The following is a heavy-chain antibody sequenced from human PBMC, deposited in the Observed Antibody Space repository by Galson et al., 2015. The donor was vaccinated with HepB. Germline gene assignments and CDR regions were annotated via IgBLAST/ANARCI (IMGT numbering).Heavy chain of an antibody. CDR2: ISYDGSNK. Sequence: SLRLSCAASGFTFSRYAMHWVRQAPGKGLEWVAVISYDGSNKYYADSVKGRFTISRDNSKNTLYLQMNSLRAEDTAVYYCARRGKEGYDFWSGYYPFDYWGQGTLVTVSS. J-gene: IGHJ4*02. CDR1: GFTFSRYA. CDR3: ARRGKEGYDFWSGYYPFDY. D-gene: IGHD3-3*01. V-gene: IGHV3-30-3*01.